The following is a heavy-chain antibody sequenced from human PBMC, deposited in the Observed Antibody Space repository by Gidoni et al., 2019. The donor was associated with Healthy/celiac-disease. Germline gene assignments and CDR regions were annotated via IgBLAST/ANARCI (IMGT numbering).Heavy chain of an antibody. D-gene: IGHD4-17*01. CDR3: ARGGNTGNAYYYYGMDV. V-gene: IGHV4-34*01. CDR2: INHSGST. CDR1: GASFSGYD. Sequence: QVQLQQWGAGLLKPSETLSLTCAVYGASFSGYDWSWIRQPPGKGLEWIGEINHSGSTNYNPSLKSRVTISVDTSKNQFSLKLSSVTAADTAVYYCARGGNTGNAYYYYGMDVWGQGTTVTVSS. J-gene: IGHJ6*02.